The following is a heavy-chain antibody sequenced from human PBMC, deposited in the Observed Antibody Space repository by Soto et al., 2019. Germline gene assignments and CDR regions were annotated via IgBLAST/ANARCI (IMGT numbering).Heavy chain of an antibody. J-gene: IGHJ6*02. CDR3: ARHIVVRGMDV. D-gene: IGHD2-15*01. Sequence: EVQLVESGGGLVKPGGSLRLSCAASGFTFSSYSMNWVRQAPGKGLEWVSSISSSSSYIYYADSVKGRFTISRDNAKNSLYLQMTSLRAEDTAVYYCARHIVVRGMDVWGQGATVTVSS. CDR1: GFTFSSYS. V-gene: IGHV3-21*01. CDR2: ISSSSSYI.